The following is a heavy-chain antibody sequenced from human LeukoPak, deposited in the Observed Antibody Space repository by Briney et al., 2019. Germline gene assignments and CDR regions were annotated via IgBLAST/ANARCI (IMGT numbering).Heavy chain of an antibody. CDR1: GFIFSSHG. Sequence: PGGTLRLSCAASGFIFSSHGMNWVRQAPGKGLEWVSVIYNGDNANYADSVKGRFTISRDNSKNTLYLQMNSLRAEDTAVYYCASARGYSYGREPRRAFDIWGQGTMVTVSS. D-gene: IGHD5-18*01. CDR3: ASARGYSYGREPRRAFDI. V-gene: IGHV3-66*02. J-gene: IGHJ3*02. CDR2: IYNGDNA.